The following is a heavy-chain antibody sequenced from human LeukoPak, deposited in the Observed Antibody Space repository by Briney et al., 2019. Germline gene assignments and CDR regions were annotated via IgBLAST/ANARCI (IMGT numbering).Heavy chain of an antibody. CDR2: ISGSGGST. CDR1: GFTFSSYA. D-gene: IGHD1-26*01. Sequence: EPGGSLRLSCAASGFTFSSYAMSWVRQAPGKGLEWVSAISGSGGSTYYADSVKGRFTISRDNSKNTLYLQMNSLRAEDTAVYYCAKAPGSYQRSEDYWGQGTLVTVSS. J-gene: IGHJ4*02. CDR3: AKAPGSYQRSEDY. V-gene: IGHV3-23*01.